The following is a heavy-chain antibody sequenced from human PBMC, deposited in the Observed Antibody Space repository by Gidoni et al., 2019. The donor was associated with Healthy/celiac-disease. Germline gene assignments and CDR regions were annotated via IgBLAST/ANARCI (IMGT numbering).Heavy chain of an antibody. J-gene: IGHJ3*02. V-gene: IGHV4-31*03. CDR2: IYYSGST. CDR3: TVRYFDWSDDGAFDI. Sequence: QVQLQESGPGLVKPSQTLSLTCTVSGGSISSGGYYWSWIRQHPGKGLEWIGYIYYSGSTYYNPSLKSRVTISVDTSKNQFSLKLSSVTAADTAVYYCTVRYFDWSDDGAFDIWGQGTMVTVSS. CDR1: GGSISSGGYY. D-gene: IGHD3-9*01.